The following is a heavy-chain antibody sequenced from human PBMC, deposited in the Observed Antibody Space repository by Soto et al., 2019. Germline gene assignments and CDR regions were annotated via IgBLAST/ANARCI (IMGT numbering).Heavy chain of an antibody. CDR3: ARVSPSICGGGNCYRLDSYFDS. CDR2: IIPLFGTP. Sequence: QVQLVQSGAEVKKPGSSLKVYCKTSGVTFSTSGISWVRQGPGQGLEWMGGIIPLFGTPKYARKFQGRVSITADDSATTTNLELSGLSSDDTAIYSCARVSPSICGGGNCYRLDSYFDSWGQGSQVVVSS. J-gene: IGHJ4*03. D-gene: IGHD2-21*01. V-gene: IGHV1-69*01. CDR1: GVTFSTSG.